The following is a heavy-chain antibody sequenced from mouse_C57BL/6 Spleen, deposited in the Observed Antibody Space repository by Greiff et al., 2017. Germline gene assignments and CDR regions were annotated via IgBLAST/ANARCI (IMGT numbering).Heavy chain of an antibody. CDR1: GYTFTGYW. J-gene: IGHJ3*01. D-gene: IGHD2-4*01. CDR3: ANRAYDDDVGPWFAY. Sequence: VQLQQSGAELMKPGASVKLSCKATGYTFTGYWIEWVKQRPGHGLEWIGEILPGSGSTNYNEKFKGKATFTADTSSNTAYMQLSSLTTEDSAIYYCANRAYDDDVGPWFAYWGQGTLVTVSA. V-gene: IGHV1-9*01. CDR2: ILPGSGST.